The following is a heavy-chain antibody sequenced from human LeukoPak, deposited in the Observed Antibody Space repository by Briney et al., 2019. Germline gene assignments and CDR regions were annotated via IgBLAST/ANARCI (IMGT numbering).Heavy chain of an antibody. CDR3: ARHRLHRLYYDSSGYYHAAFDI. Sequence: ASVKVSCKASGYTFTGYYMHWVRQAPGQGLEWMGWINPNSGGTNYAQNLQGRVTMTTDTSTSTAYMELRSLRSDDTAVYYCARHRLHRLYYDSSGYYHAAFDIWGQGTMVTVSS. CDR1: GYTFTGYY. D-gene: IGHD3-22*01. CDR2: INPNSGGT. V-gene: IGHV1-2*02. J-gene: IGHJ3*02.